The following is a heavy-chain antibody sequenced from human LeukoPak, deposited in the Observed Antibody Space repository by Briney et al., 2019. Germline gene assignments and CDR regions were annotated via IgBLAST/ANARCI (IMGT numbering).Heavy chain of an antibody. D-gene: IGHD6-19*01. CDR1: GFTFSSYA. CDR3: AKDFVKLRPSTAVAGTFDY. V-gene: IGHV3-23*01. Sequence: PGGSLRLSCAASGFTFSSYAMSWVRQAPGKGLEWVSAISGSGGSTYYADSVKGRFTISRDNSKNTLYLQMNSLRAEDTAVYYCAKDFVKLRPSTAVAGTFDYWGQGTLVTVSS. J-gene: IGHJ4*02. CDR2: ISGSGGST.